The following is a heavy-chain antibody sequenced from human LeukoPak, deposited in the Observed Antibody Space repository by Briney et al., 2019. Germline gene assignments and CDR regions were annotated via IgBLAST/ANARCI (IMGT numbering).Heavy chain of an antibody. V-gene: IGHV3-53*01. J-gene: IGHJ4*02. D-gene: IGHD4/OR15-4a*01. CDR2: IYSGGST. Sequence: PGGSLRLSCVASEFTVSSNYMNWVRQAPGKGLEWVSVIYSGGSTYYADSVKGRFTISRDNSKNTSYHQMNSLRVDDTAVYYCARAYGGYYFDYWGQGTLVTVSS. CDR3: ARAYGGYYFDY. CDR1: EFTVSSNY.